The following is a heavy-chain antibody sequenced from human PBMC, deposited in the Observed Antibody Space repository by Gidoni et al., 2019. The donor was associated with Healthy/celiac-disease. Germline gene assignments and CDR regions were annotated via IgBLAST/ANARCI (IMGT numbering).Heavy chain of an antibody. CDR2: ISYDGSNK. J-gene: IGHJ4*02. Sequence: QVQLVESGGGVVQPARSLRLPCAASGFTLSSYAMHWVRQAPGKGLEWVAVISYDGSNKYYADSVKGRFTISRDNSKNTLYLQMNSLRAEDTAVYYCARRYYDSSGYVDYWGQGTLVTVSS. V-gene: IGHV3-30*04. CDR3: ARRYYDSSGYVDY. D-gene: IGHD3-22*01. CDR1: GFTLSSYA.